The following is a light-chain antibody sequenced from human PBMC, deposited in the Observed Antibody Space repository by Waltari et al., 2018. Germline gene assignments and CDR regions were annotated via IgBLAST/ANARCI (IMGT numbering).Light chain of an antibody. J-gene: IGKJ4*01. V-gene: IGKV3-15*01. CDR3: QQYNDWLPLT. CDR1: QSVSIN. CDR2: DTP. Sequence: EIVMTQSPATLSVSPGESATLSCRASQSVSINLAWYQQKPGQAPRLLIFDTPTRATGIPARFSGSGSGTDFTLTISSLQSEDFAVYYCQQYNDWLPLTFGGGTKVEI.